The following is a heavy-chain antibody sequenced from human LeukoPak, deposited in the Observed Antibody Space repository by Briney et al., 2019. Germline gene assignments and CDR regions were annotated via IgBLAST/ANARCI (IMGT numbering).Heavy chain of an antibody. Sequence: HPGRSLRLSCAASGFTFSSYGMHWVRQAPGKGLEWVAVIWYDGSNKYYADSVKGRFTISRDNSENTLYLQMNSLRAEDTAVYYCTRGHSYGYFDYWGQGTLVTVSS. CDR3: TRGHSYGYFDY. CDR1: GFTFSSYG. CDR2: IWYDGSNK. J-gene: IGHJ4*02. V-gene: IGHV3-33*01. D-gene: IGHD5-18*01.